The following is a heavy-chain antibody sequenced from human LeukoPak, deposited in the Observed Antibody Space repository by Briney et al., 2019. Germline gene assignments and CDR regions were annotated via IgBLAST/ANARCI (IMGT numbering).Heavy chain of an antibody. J-gene: IGHJ4*02. CDR1: GFTFSSYG. V-gene: IGHV3-30*18. CDR3: AKPLGTSTIDFLIDY. CDR2: ISRDGSDK. D-gene: IGHD7-27*01. Sequence: GGSLRLSCAASGFTFSSYGMHWVRQAPGKGLEWVAVISRDGSDKFYADRVKGRFTISRDNSKNTLYLQMDRLRAEDTAMYYCAKPLGTSTIDFLIDYWGQGTLVTVSS.